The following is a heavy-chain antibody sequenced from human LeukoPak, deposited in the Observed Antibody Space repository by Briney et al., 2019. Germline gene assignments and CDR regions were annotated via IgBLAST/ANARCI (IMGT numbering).Heavy chain of an antibody. Sequence: SETLSLTCTVSGGSISSYYWSWIRQPPGKGLEWIGYIYYSGSTNYNPSLKSRVAISVDTSKNQFSLKLSSVTAADTAVYYCARTTLWDIWGQGTMVTVSS. J-gene: IGHJ3*02. CDR1: GGSISSYY. CDR3: ARTTLWDI. D-gene: IGHD2-21*01. V-gene: IGHV4-59*01. CDR2: IYYSGST.